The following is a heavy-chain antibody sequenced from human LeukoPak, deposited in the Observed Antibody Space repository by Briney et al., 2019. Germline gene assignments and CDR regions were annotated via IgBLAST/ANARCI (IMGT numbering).Heavy chain of an antibody. V-gene: IGHV3-7*01. CDR3: GRERVSAYDY. J-gene: IGHJ4*02. CDR2: IKPDGNEQ. CDR1: GFTFSTYA. Sequence: AGGSLRLSCAASGFTFSTYAMSWVRQAPGKGPEWVASIKPDGNEQYYVDSVRGRFTISRDNSKDSLFLQMDSLRDDDTAVYYCGRERVSAYDYWGQGTLVTVSS.